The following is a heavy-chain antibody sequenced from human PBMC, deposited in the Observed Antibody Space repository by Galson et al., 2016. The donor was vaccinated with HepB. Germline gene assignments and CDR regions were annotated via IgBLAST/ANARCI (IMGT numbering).Heavy chain of an antibody. V-gene: IGHV4-59*07. CDR2: ISYRGST. CDR3: ARASSGSDY. D-gene: IGHD5-12*01. J-gene: IGHJ4*02. Sequence: DTVSLTCGVYVESFSGYYWTWIRQPPGKGLEWIGYISYRGSTNYNPSLKSRVTISIDTSKNQFSLKLSSVTAADTAVYYCARASSGSDYWGQGTLVTVSS. CDR1: VESFSGYY.